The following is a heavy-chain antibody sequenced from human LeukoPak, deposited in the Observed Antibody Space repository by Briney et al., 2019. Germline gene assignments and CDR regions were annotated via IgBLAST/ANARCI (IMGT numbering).Heavy chain of an antibody. Sequence: QTGGSLRLSCAASGFTVSSKYMSWVRQAPGKGLEWVSVIYSGGSTYYADSVKGRFTISRDNSKNTLYLQMNSLRAEDTAVYYCARASGGDYNNWFLYYFDFWGQGTLVTVSS. V-gene: IGHV3-66*01. CDR2: IYSGGST. CDR1: GFTVSSKY. D-gene: IGHD1-1*01. J-gene: IGHJ4*02. CDR3: ARASGGDYNNWFLYYFDF.